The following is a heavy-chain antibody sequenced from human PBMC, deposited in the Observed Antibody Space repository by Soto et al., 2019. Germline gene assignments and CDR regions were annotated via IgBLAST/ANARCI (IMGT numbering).Heavy chain of an antibody. D-gene: IGHD6-13*01. CDR1: GYTFTNFG. V-gene: IGHV1-8*01. CDR3: AREHSSSWRFDY. J-gene: IGHJ4*02. CDR2: MNPNSGNT. Sequence: ASVKVSCKASGYTFTNFGISWVRQATGQGLEWMGWMNPNSGNTGYAQKFQGRVTMTRNTSISTAYMELSSLRSEDTAVFYCAREHSSSWRFDYWGQGTLVTV.